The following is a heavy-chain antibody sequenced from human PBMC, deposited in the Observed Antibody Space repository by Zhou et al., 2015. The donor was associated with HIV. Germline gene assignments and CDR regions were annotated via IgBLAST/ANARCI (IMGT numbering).Heavy chain of an antibody. CDR2: IIPIFGTA. V-gene: IGHV1-69*01. J-gene: IGHJ6*02. CDR1: GGTFSSYA. D-gene: IGHD6-19*01. CDR3: ARDPSPGIAVAGTHYYYGMDV. Sequence: QVQLVQSGAEVKKPGSSVKVSCKASGGTFSSYAISWVRQAPGQGLEWMGGIIPIFGTANYAQKFQGRVTITADESTSTAYMELSSLRSEDTAMYYCARDPSPGIAVAGTHYYYGMDVWGQGTTGPPSP.